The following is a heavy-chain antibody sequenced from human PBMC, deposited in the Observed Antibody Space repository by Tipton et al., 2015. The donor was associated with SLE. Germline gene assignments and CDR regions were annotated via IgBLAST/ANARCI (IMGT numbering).Heavy chain of an antibody. J-gene: IGHJ3*02. CDR3: AKDSSGYYSAFDI. CDR2: IWYDGSNK. V-gene: IGHV3-33*03. D-gene: IGHD3-22*01. Sequence: SLRLSCAASGFTFSTSAMHWVRQAPGKGLEWVAVIWYDGSNKFYADSVKGRFTISRDNAKNSLYLQMNSLRAEDTALYYCAKDSSGYYSAFDIWGQGTMVTVSS. CDR1: GFTFSTSA.